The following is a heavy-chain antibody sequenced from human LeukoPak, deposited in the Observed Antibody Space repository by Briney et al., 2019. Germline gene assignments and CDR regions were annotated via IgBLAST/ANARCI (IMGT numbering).Heavy chain of an antibody. CDR1: GGSISSHY. D-gene: IGHD3-9*01. V-gene: IGHV4-59*11. CDR2: NYYSAST. J-gene: IGHJ4*02. Sequence: KPSETLSLTCTVSGGSISSHYWRWIRQPPGKGLEGVGYNYYSASTNYNPSLKSRVTISVDTSKNQFSLKLSSVTAADTAVYYCARAGSYYDILTGYFDYWGQGTLVTVSS. CDR3: ARAGSYYDILTGYFDY.